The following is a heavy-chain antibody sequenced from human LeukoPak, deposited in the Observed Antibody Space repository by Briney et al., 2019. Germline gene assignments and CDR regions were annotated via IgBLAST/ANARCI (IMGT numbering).Heavy chain of an antibody. CDR1: GGSISSSSYY. V-gene: IGHV4-39*01. CDR2: IYYSGST. D-gene: IGHD2-2*01. Sequence: PSETLSLTCTVSGGSISSSSYYWGWIRQPPGKGLEWIGIIYYSGSTYYNPSLKSRITISVDTSKNQFSLKLSSVTAADTAVYYCARQYCSSTSCYFDSWGQGTLVTVS. CDR3: ARQYCSSTSCYFDS. J-gene: IGHJ4*02.